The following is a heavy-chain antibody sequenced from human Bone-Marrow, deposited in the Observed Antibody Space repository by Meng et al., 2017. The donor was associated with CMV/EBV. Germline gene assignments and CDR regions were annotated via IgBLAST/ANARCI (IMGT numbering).Heavy chain of an antibody. V-gene: IGHV3-48*04. D-gene: IGHD5-18*01. CDR2: ISSSSSTI. J-gene: IGHJ4*02. CDR1: GFTFSTYS. CDR3: AKDRDGGYNFGNGYFDY. Sequence: GESLKISCAASGFTFSTYSMNWVRQAPGKGLEWVSYISSSSSTIYYADSVRGRFTISRDNAKNSLYLQMNSLRAEDTAVYHCAKDRDGGYNFGNGYFDYWGQGTLVTVPS.